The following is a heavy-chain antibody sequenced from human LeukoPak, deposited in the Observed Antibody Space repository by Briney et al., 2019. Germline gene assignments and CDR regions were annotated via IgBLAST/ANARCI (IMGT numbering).Heavy chain of an antibody. CDR1: GYSFTSYW. CDR2: IYPGDSDT. J-gene: IGHJ5*02. CDR3: ARQGVLWFGDREFWFDP. V-gene: IGHV5-51*01. D-gene: IGHD3-10*01. Sequence: GESLKISCKGSGYSFTSYWIGWVRQMPGKGLEWMGIIYPGDSDTRYSPSFQGQVTISADKSISTAYLQWSSLKASDTAMYYYARQGVLWFGDREFWFDPWGQGTLVTVSS.